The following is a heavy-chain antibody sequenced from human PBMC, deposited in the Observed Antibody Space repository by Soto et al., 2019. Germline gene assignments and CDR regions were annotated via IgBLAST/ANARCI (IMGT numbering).Heavy chain of an antibody. D-gene: IGHD3-10*01. V-gene: IGHV3-33*01. J-gene: IGHJ3*02. CDR3: ARDGGGYGSGLIGAFDI. CDR1: GFTFSSYG. Sequence: GGSLRLSCAASGFTFSSYGMHWVRQAPGKGLEWVAVIWYDGSNKYYADSVKGRFTISRDNSKNTLYLQMNSLRAEDTAVYYCARDGGGYGSGLIGAFDIWGQGTMVTVSS. CDR2: IWYDGSNK.